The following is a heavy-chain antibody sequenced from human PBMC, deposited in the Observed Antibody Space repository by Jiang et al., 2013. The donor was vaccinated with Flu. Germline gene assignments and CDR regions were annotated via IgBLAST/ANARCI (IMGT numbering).Heavy chain of an antibody. Sequence: VQLVESGGGLVQPGGSLRLSCAASGFTFRNYWMHWVRQAPGKGLVWVSRITGAGSTADYADSVKGRFTISRDNAKNTLYLQMNSLRAEDTALYYCCYSKGGVHFDYWGQGTLVT. CDR2: ITGAGSTA. CDR1: GFTFRNYW. CDR3: CYSKGGVHFDY. D-gene: IGHD2-21*01. J-gene: IGHJ4*02. V-gene: IGHV3-74*01.